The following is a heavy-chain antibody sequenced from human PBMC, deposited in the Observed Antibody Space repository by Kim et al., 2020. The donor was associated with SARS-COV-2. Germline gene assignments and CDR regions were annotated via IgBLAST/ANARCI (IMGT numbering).Heavy chain of an antibody. J-gene: IGHJ3*02. V-gene: IGHV3-23*01. CDR3: MKGLCGSRAFDI. CDR1: GFTFSTHA. Sequence: GGSLRLSCAASGFTFSTHAMTWVRQAPGKGLEWVSIISGNSGTIYYADSVKGRFTISRDNSKNTLYLQMNSLRAEDTAVYYCMKGLCGSRAFDIWGQGTRVTVSS. CDR2: ISGNSGTI.